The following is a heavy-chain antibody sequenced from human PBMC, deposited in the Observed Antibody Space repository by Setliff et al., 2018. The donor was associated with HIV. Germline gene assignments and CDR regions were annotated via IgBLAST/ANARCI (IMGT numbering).Heavy chain of an antibody. V-gene: IGHV7-4-1*02. CDR2: INTYTGNP. CDR1: GYTFTSYG. Sequence: ASVKVSCKASGYTFTSYGMSWVRQAPGQGLEWTGWINTYTGNPTYARDFTGRFVFSLDTSVSTAYLQISSLKAEDIAVYYCARDGYYYDSSGHLAYYFDYWGQGTLVTVSS. D-gene: IGHD3-22*01. CDR3: ARDGYYYDSSGHLAYYFDY. J-gene: IGHJ4*02.